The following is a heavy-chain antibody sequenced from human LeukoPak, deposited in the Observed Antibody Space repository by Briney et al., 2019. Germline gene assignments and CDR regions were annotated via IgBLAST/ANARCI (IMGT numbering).Heavy chain of an antibody. V-gene: IGHV3-74*01. CDR1: GFTFSSYG. CDR2: INSDGSST. Sequence: PGGSLRLSCAASGFTFSSYGMHWVRQAPGKGLVWVSRINSDGSSTSYADSVKGRFTISRDNAKNTLYLQMNSLRAEDTAVYYCARGGESYFDTAMVTGYWGQGTLVTVSS. D-gene: IGHD5-18*01. J-gene: IGHJ4*02. CDR3: ARGGESYFDTAMVTGY.